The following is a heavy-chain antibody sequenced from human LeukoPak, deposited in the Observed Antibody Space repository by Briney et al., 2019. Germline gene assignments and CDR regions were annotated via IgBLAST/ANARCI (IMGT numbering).Heavy chain of an antibody. D-gene: IGHD5-18*01. V-gene: IGHV3-7*01. CDR2: IKQDGSEK. J-gene: IGHJ4*02. CDR3: ARLYTAMVLMSPHYFDY. CDR1: GFTFSSYW. Sequence: GGSLRLSCAASGFTFSSYWMSWVRQAPGKGLEWVANIKQDGSEKYYVDSVKGRFTISRDNAKNSLYLQMNSLRAEDTAVYYCARLYTAMVLMSPHYFDYWGQGTLVTVSS.